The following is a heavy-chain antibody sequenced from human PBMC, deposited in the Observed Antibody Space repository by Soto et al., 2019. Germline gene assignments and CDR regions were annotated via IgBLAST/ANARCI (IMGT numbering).Heavy chain of an antibody. CDR2: IYYSGST. CDR1: GGSISSSSYY. CDR3: AGPEEVGESNPNWFDP. V-gene: IGHV4-39*01. J-gene: IGHJ5*02. D-gene: IGHD3-10*01. Sequence: SETLSLTCTVSGGSISSSSYYWGWIRQPPGKGLEWIGSIYYSGSTYYNPSLKSRVTISVDTSKNQFSLKLSSVTAADTAVYYCAGPEEVGESNPNWFDPWGQGTLVTVSS.